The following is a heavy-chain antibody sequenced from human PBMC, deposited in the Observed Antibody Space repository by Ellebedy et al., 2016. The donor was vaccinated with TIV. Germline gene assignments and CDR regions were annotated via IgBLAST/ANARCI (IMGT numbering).Heavy chain of an antibody. J-gene: IGHJ4*02. V-gene: IGHV3-7*01. D-gene: IGHD5-24*01. CDR3: ARVGRLPHNWSFEY. CDR2: IREDGGLQ. Sequence: GESLKISCAASGFIFDDYWMAWVRQAPGKGLEWAANIREDGGLQWYADSVKGRFTISRDNAKNSMYLQMNGMRAEDTAVYYCARVGRLPHNWSFEYWGRGTLVTVSS. CDR1: GFIFDDYW.